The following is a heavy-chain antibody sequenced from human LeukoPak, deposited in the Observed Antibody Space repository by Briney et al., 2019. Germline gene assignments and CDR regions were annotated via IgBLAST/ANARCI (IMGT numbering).Heavy chain of an antibody. CDR3: AGGPVVVVAATEWKQYNWFDP. V-gene: IGHV4-59*01. CDR1: GGSISRYY. D-gene: IGHD2-15*01. Sequence: ASETLSLTCTVSGGSISRYYWNWIRQPPGKGLEWIGYIYYSWSTNYNPSLKSRVTISVDTSKNQFSLKLSSVTAADTAVYYCAGGPVVVVAATEWKQYNWFDPWGQGTLVTVSS. J-gene: IGHJ5*02. CDR2: IYYSWST.